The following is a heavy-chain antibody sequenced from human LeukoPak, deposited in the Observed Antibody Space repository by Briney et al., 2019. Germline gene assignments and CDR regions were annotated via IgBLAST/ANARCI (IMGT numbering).Heavy chain of an antibody. D-gene: IGHD6-19*01. V-gene: IGHV3-30*02. CDR3: AKEGCGWYYLDY. CDR1: GFSFASYD. Sequence: GGSLRLSCAASGFSFASYDIHWVRQAPGKGLEWVTFIESDGSKEYYADSVKGRFTISRDNSKNTVYVQMKSLRPEDTAVYYCAKEGCGWYYLDYWGQGTVVTVSS. J-gene: IGHJ4*02. CDR2: IESDGSKE.